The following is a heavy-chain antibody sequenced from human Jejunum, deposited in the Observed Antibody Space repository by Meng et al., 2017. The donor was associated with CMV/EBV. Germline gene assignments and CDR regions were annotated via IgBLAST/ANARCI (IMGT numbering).Heavy chain of an antibody. CDR3: ARGWLRSGFDF. CDR1: GDSVSSNSAG. Sequence: PLQQSGPGQVKTSQTSSLTCVISGDSVSSNSAGWNWIRQSPLRGLEWLGRTYYSSKWYNDYAVSVKSRITINPDTSKNQFSLQLNSVTPEDTAVYFCARGWLRSGFDFWGQGTLVTVSS. CDR2: TYYSSKWYN. D-gene: IGHD5-12*01. V-gene: IGHV6-1*01. J-gene: IGHJ4*02.